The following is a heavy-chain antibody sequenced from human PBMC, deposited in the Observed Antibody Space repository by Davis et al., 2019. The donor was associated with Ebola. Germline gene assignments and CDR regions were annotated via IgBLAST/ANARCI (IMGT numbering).Heavy chain of an antibody. CDR2: ISAYNGNT. D-gene: IGHD2-21*02. J-gene: IGHJ6*02. CDR1: GYTFTGYY. Sequence: ASVKVSCKASGYTFTGYYMHWVRQAPGQGLEWMGWISAYNGNTNYAQKLQGRVTMTTDTSTSTAYMELRSLRSDDTAVYYCARTGRVVTAIPYYYYGMDVWGQGTTVTVSS. V-gene: IGHV1-18*04. CDR3: ARTGRVVTAIPYYYYGMDV.